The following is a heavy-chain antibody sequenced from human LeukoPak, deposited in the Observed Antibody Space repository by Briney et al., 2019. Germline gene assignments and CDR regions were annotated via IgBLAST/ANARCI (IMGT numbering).Heavy chain of an antibody. CDR3: ARASGGSLGCYYYMDV. CDR1: GGSFSGYY. CDR2: INHSGST. Sequence: PSETLSLTCAVYGGSFSGYYWSWIRQPPGKGLEWIGEINHSGSTNYNPSLKSRVTISVDTSKNQFSLKLSSVTAADTAVYYCARASGGSLGCYYYMDVWGKGTTVTVSS. J-gene: IGHJ6*03. V-gene: IGHV4-34*01. D-gene: IGHD3-16*01.